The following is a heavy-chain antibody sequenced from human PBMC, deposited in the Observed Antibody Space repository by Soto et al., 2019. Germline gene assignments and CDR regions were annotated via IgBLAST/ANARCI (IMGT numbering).Heavy chain of an antibody. D-gene: IGHD7-27*01. J-gene: IGHJ6*04. Sequence: QLVESGGGSVQPGRSLRLSCAASGFTFDDYAMYWVRQGPGKGLEWVSGISWDSGRIGYADSVKGRFAISRDNAKTALYVRLDGLRPEATALYYCAKARLWGFEGYNTYIFIAADVWGAGTTVAASP. CDR3: AKARLWGFEGYNTYIFIAADV. CDR1: GFTFDDYA. V-gene: IGHV3-9*01. CDR2: ISWDSGRI.